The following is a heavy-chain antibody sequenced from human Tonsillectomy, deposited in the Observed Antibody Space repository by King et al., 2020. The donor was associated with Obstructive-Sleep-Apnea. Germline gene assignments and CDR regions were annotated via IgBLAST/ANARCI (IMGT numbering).Heavy chain of an antibody. CDR1: GFTFSSYA. CDR2: ISYAGRNK. V-gene: IGHV3-30*04. J-gene: IGHJ4*02. D-gene: IGHD3-10*01. CDR3: ARGFTMLPNFDY. Sequence: QLVQSGGGVVPPGRCLRLSCADSGFTFSSYAIQWFRQAPGKGLEWLAVISYAGRNKYYADSVKGRFTISRDNSKNTLYLQMNSLRAEDTAVYYCARGFTMLPNFDYWGQGTLVTVSS.